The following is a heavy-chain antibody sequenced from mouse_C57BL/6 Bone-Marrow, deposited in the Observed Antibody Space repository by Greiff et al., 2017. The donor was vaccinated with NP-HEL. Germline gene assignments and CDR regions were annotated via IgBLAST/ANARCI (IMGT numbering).Heavy chain of an antibody. CDR3: AKDGSSTGGFAY. Sequence: VQLQQPGAELVKPGASVKLSCKASGYTFTSYWMHWVKQRPGQGLEWIGMIHPNSGSTNYNEKFKSKATLTVDKSSSTAYMQLSSLTSEDSAVYYCAKDGSSTGGFAYWGQGTLVTVSA. CDR2: IHPNSGST. CDR1: GYTFTSYW. J-gene: IGHJ3*01. V-gene: IGHV1-64*01. D-gene: IGHD1-1*01.